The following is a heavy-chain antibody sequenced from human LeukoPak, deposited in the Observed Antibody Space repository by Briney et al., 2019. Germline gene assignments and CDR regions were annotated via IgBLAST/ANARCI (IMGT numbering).Heavy chain of an antibody. CDR3: GRFNGDYYGMDV. V-gene: IGHV3-9*01. J-gene: IGHJ6*02. D-gene: IGHD4-17*01. Sequence: HPGGSLRLSCAASGFTFDDYAMHWVRQAPGKGLEWVSAISWSSGSIYYADSVKGRFTISRDNAKNSLYLQMNRLRDEDTAFYYCGRFNGDYYGMDVWGQGTTVTVS. CDR1: GFTFDDYA. CDR2: ISWSSGSI.